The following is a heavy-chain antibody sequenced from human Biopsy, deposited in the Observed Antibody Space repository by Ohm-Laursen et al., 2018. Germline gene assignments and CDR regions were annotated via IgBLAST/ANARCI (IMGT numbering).Heavy chain of an antibody. CDR3: ARAGRYCSGGGCYPWFDS. Sequence: SLRLSCAASGFSFSDNYMDWVRQAPGKGLEWVGRIRDKANSYTTDYAAPVKGRFTISRDDSKNSLYLQMNSLKTEDTALYYCARAGRYCSGGGCYPWFDSWGQGTLVTVSS. CDR2: IRDKANSYTT. V-gene: IGHV3-72*01. D-gene: IGHD2-15*01. J-gene: IGHJ5*01. CDR1: GFSFSDNY.